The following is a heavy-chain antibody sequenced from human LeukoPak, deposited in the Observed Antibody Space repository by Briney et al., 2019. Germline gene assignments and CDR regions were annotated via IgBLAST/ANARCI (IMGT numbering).Heavy chain of an antibody. Sequence: ASVKVSCKASGYTFTSYYMHWVRQAPGQGLEWMGIINPSGGSTSYAQKFQGRVTMTRDMSTSTVYMELSSLRSEDTAVYYCARDCVSSGYWFTPSYYYYMDVWGKGTTVTVSS. V-gene: IGHV1-46*01. CDR1: GYTFTSYY. CDR2: INPSGGST. J-gene: IGHJ6*03. CDR3: ARDCVSSGYWFTPSYYYYMDV. D-gene: IGHD3-22*01.